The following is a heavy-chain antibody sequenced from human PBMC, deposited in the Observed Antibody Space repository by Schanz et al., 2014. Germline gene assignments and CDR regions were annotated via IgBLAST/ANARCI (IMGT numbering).Heavy chain of an antibody. Sequence: QVQLVQSGSEVKKPGASVKVSCKASGYTFTTYGISWVRQAPGQGLEWMGRNSPSSGGTNYAQNFQGRVTMTKDTSINTVYMELSTLTSDDTAVYYCARESVSRTRLFDPWGQGTLVTVSS. CDR1: GYTFTTYG. V-gene: IGHV1-2*06. CDR3: ARESVSRTRLFDP. CDR2: NSPSSGGT. D-gene: IGHD3-3*01. J-gene: IGHJ5*02.